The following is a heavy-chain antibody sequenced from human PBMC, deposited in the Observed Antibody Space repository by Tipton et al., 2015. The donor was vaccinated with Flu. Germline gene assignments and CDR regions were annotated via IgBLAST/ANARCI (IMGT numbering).Heavy chain of an antibody. Sequence: TLSPTCTVSGGSIGSFYWNWIRQPPGKGLEWIGYIYNNAYTKYNPSLKSRVTISVDTSKKQFSLQLRSVTAADTAVYYCARDPSLGMPDYFDHWGQGTLVTASS. CDR2: IYNNAYT. CDR3: ARDPSLGMPDYFDH. CDR1: GGSIGSFY. J-gene: IGHJ4*02. D-gene: IGHD2-2*01. V-gene: IGHV4-59*12.